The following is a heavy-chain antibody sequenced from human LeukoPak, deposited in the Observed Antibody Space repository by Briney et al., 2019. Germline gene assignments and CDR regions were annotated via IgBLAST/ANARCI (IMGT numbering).Heavy chain of an antibody. CDR2: ISYDGSNK. Sequence: PGGSLRLSCAASGFTFSSYSMNWVRQAPGKGLEWVAVISYDGSNKYYADSVKGRFTISRDNSKNTLYLQMNSLRAEDTAVYYCAKTGYYGSGSYFDYFDYWGQGTLVTVSS. CDR3: AKTGYYGSGSYFDYFDY. V-gene: IGHV3-30*18. D-gene: IGHD3-10*01. J-gene: IGHJ4*02. CDR1: GFTFSSYS.